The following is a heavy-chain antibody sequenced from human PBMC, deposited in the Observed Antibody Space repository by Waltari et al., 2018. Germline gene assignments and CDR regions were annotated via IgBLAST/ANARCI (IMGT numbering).Heavy chain of an antibody. CDR1: GGSFSGYY. CDR3: ARGGTTTRITIFGVVLAKGYFDY. J-gene: IGHJ4*02. CDR2: INHSGST. D-gene: IGHD3-3*01. V-gene: IGHV4-34*01. Sequence: QVQLQQWGAGLLKPSETLSLTCAVYGGSFSGYYWSWIRQPPGKGLDWIGEINHSGSTNYNPSLKSRVTISVDTSKNQFSLKLSSVTAADTAVYYCARGGTTTRITIFGVVLAKGYFDYWGQGTLVTVSS.